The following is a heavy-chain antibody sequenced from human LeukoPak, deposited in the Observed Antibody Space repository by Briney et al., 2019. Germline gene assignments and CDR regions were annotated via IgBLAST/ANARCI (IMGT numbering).Heavy chain of an antibody. CDR3: AKDRTQQPYGIFDY. J-gene: IGHJ4*01. CDR2: TGGSGDRT. CDR1: GFTFNIYA. Sequence: GGSLRLSCAASGFTFNIYAMTWVRQDPGKGLEWVSATGGSGDRTYYADSVKGRFTISRDNSKNTLYLQMNSLRAEDTAVYYCAKDRTQQPYGIFDYWGQEPWSPSPQ. V-gene: IGHV3-23*01. D-gene: IGHD6-13*01.